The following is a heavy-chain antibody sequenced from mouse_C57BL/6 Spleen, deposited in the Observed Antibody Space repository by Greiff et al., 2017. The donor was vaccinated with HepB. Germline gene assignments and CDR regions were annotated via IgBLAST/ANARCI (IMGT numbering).Heavy chain of an antibody. CDR1: GYTFTDYE. CDR3: TRSRAMDY. Sequence: KESGAELVRPGASVTLSCKASGYTFTDYEMHWVKQTPVHGLEWIGAIDPETGGTAYNQKFKGKAILTADKSSSTAYMELRSLTSEDSAVYYCTRSRAMDYWGQGTSLTVSS. J-gene: IGHJ4*01. D-gene: IGHD3-3*01. CDR2: IDPETGGT. V-gene: IGHV1-15*01.